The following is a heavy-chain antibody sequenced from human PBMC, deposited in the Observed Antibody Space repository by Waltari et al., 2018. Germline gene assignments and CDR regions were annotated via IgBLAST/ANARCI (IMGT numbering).Heavy chain of an antibody. Sequence: QVQLVQSGAEVKKPGASVTVSCKASGYACTGYYLHWLRQAPGPGRDWMGRINPNSGGTNYSQKFQGRVTMTRDTSISTAYMELSRLSSDDTAVYYCATVPYYDILTAPDYWGQGTLVTVSS. CDR1: GYACTGYY. CDR2: INPNSGGT. D-gene: IGHD3-9*01. J-gene: IGHJ4*02. CDR3: ATVPYYDILTAPDY. V-gene: IGHV1-2*06.